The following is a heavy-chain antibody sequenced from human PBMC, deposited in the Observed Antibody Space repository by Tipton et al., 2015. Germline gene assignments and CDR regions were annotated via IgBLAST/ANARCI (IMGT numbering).Heavy chain of an antibody. CDR1: GYSFTSYW. J-gene: IGHJ3*02. D-gene: IGHD3-22*01. CDR3: ARHVSFYYDTHGSDALDI. V-gene: IGHV5-51*01. Sequence: VQLVQSGAEVKKPGESLKISCKGSGYSFTSYWIGWVRQMPGKGLEWMGIIYPGDSETRYSPSFQGQVTISADKSISTAYLQWSSLRASDSAMFYCARHVSFYYDTHGSDALDIWAQGTMVTVSS. CDR2: IYPGDSET.